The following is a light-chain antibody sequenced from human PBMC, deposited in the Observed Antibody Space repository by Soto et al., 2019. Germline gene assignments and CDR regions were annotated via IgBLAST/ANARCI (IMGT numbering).Light chain of an antibody. CDR3: SSYAGSNNWV. Sequence: QSVLTQPPSASGSPGQSVTISCTGTSSDVGGYNYVSWYQQHPGKAPKLMIYEVSNRPSGVPDRFSGSNSGNPASLTVSGLQAEDEADYYYSSYAGSNNWVFGGGTKLTVL. V-gene: IGLV2-8*01. CDR1: SSDVGGYNY. J-gene: IGLJ3*02. CDR2: EVS.